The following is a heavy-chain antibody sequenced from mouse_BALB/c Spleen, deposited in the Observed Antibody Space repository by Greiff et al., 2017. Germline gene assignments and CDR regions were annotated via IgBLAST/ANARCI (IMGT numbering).Heavy chain of an antibody. V-gene: IGHV5-4*02. CDR2: ISDGGSYT. CDR1: GFTFSDYY. D-gene: IGHD2-14*01. J-gene: IGHJ3*01. Sequence: EVKLMESGGGLVKPGGSLKLSCAASGFTFSDYYMYWVRQTPEKRLEWVATISDGGSYTYYPDSVKGRFTISRDNAKNNLYLQMSSLKSEDTAMYYCASERNRYDGWFAYWGQGTLVTVSA. CDR3: ASERNRYDGWFAY.